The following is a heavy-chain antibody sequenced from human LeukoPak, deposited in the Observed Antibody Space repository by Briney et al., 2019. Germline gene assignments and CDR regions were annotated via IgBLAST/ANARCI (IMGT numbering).Heavy chain of an antibody. CDR1: GFTFTTYW. V-gene: IGHV3-7*05. J-gene: IGHJ3*02. Sequence: GGSLRLSCAASGFTFTTYWMSWVRQAPGEGLEWVANINQDGSEKYYVDSVKGRFAISRDNAKNSMYLQMNSLRAEDTAVYYCARGFDGYYGFDIWGQGTMVTVSS. CDR2: INQDGSEK. D-gene: IGHD5-24*01. CDR3: ARGFDGYYGFDI.